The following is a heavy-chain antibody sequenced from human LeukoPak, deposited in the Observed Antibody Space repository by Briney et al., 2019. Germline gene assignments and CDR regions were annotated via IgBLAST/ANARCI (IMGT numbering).Heavy chain of an antibody. CDR2: ISSSSSYI. CDR1: GFTFSRYS. D-gene: IGHD5-12*01. J-gene: IGHJ6*02. CDR3: ARDSPWSGYDEVGYGMDV. V-gene: IGHV3-21*01. Sequence: GGSLRLSCAASGFTFSRYSMNWVRQAPGKGLEWVSSISSSSSYIYYADSVKGRFTLSRDNAKHSLYLQINSLRAEDTAVYYCARDSPWSGYDEVGYGMDVWGQGTTVTVSS.